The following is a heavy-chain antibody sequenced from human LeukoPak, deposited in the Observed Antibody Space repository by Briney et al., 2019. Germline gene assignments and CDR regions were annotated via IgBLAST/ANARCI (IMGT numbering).Heavy chain of an antibody. J-gene: IGHJ6*02. D-gene: IGHD2-2*01. CDR1: GFTFSSYA. Sequence: PGGSLRLSCAASGFTFSSYAMSWVRQAPGKGLEWVSAISGSGGSTYYADSVKGRFTISRDNSKNTLYLQMNSLRAEDTAVYYCARRGVPTATFYGMDVWGQGTTVTVSS. CDR3: ARRGVPTATFYGMDV. V-gene: IGHV3-23*01. CDR2: ISGSGGST.